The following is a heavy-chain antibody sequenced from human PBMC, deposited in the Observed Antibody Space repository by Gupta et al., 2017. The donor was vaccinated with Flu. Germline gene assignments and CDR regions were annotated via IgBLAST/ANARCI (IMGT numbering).Heavy chain of an antibody. CDR1: GYTFTDYD. V-gene: IGHV1-8*01. CDR3: ARLRSCGGDCYYRDP. CDR2: MNPNSGHT. D-gene: IGHD2-21*02. Sequence: QVQLVQSGAEVKRPGASVKVSCTASGYTFTDYDINWVRQATGQGPEWMGGMNPNSGHTAYAQKFQGRVTMTRNTSMRVAYMELRSLRSEDTAVYYGARLRSCGGDCYYRDPWGQGTLVTVSS. J-gene: IGHJ5*02.